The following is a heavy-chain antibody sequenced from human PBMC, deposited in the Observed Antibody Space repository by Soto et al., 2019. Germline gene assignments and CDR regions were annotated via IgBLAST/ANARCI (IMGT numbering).Heavy chain of an antibody. CDR3: AHRPSGWYHFDY. CDR1: GFSLSTSGLG. Sequence: QITLKESGPTLVRPTQTLTLTCTFSGFSLSTSGLGVGWIRQPPGKALEWLALIYWNDDKRYSPSLKARLTITKHTSKNQVVLTMTNMDPVDTATYYCAHRPSGWYHFDYWGQGTLVTVSS. CDR2: IYWNDDK. D-gene: IGHD6-19*01. V-gene: IGHV2-5*01. J-gene: IGHJ4*02.